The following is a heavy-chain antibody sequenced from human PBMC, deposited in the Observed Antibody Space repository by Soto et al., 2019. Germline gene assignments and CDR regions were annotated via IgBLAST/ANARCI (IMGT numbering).Heavy chain of an antibody. CDR2: ISAYNGKT. V-gene: IGHV1-18*01. CDR1: GYTFTSYG. CDR3: AIAATGSSSVY. J-gene: IGHJ4*02. D-gene: IGHD6-6*01. Sequence: ASVKVSCKASGYTFTSYGISWVRQAPGQGLEWMGRISAYNGKTNYAQKLQGRVTITTDTSTSTAYMELSSLRSEDTAVYYCAIAATGSSSVYCGQGTLVTVSS.